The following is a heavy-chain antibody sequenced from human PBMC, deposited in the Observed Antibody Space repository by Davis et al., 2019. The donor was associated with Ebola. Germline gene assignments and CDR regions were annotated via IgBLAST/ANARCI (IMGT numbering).Heavy chain of an antibody. CDR2: ISGGGGST. D-gene: IGHD3-9*01. Sequence: PGGSLRLSCAASGFTFSSYAMSWARQAPGKGPEWVSGISGGGGSTYYADSVKGRFTISRDTSKNTLYLQMNSLRAEDTAVYYCAKGGYYDILTGYRGNWLDPWGQGTLVTVSS. CDR1: GFTFSSYA. V-gene: IGHV3-23*01. CDR3: AKGGYYDILTGYRGNWLDP. J-gene: IGHJ5*02.